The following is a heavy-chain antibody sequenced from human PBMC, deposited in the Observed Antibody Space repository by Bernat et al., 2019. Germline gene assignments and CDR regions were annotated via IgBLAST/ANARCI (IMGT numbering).Heavy chain of an antibody. D-gene: IGHD3-16*01. CDR2: IYYSGST. J-gene: IGHJ5*02. V-gene: IGHV4-59*01. CDR1: GGSISSYY. CDR3: ARSRNYYEYDR. Sequence: QVQLQESGPGLVKPSETLSLTCTVSGGSISSYYWSWIRQFPGKGLEWIGYIYYSGSTNYNPSLKSRVAISVDASKNQFSLRLSSVTAADTAVYYCARSRNYYEYDRWGHGNLVTVSS.